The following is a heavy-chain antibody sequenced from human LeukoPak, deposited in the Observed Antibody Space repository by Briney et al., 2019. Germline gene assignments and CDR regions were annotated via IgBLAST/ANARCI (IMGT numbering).Heavy chain of an antibody. CDR1: GFTLSSYT. CDR2: ILANGTP. D-gene: IGHD6-13*01. Sequence: GGSLRPSCAASGFTLSSYTVNWVRQAPGKGLEWVSVILANGTPFYADSVRGRFTISKDNSRNTLFLQMNNLRAEDTAIYYCAKDRVPEGRWSLDCWGQGTLVTVSS. CDR3: AKDRVPEGRWSLDC. J-gene: IGHJ4*02. V-gene: IGHV3-23*01.